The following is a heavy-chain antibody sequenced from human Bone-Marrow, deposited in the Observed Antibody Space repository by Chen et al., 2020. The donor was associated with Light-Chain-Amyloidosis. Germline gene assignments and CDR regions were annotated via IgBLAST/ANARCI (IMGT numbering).Heavy chain of an antibody. CDR2: ITFSGGTT. Sequence: EVQMMESGGGLIQPGGSLRLSCAASGFTFSSHALSWVRQAPGKGLEWVSTITFSGGTTYFSDSVKGRFTISGDNSKNTLYLQMNNLRAEDTALYYCAKSLDILTGYFDYWGQGTLVTVSS. J-gene: IGHJ4*02. CDR1: GFTFSSHA. V-gene: IGHV3-23*01. CDR3: AKSLDILTGYFDY. D-gene: IGHD3-9*01.